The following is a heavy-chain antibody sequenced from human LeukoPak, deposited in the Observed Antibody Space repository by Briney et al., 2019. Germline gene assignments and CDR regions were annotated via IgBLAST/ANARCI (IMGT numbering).Heavy chain of an antibody. J-gene: IGHJ4*02. D-gene: IGHD3-9*01. Sequence: GRSLRLSCAASGFTFSRYAMRWVSQAPGKGLEWVAVISYEGSNKYYADSVKGRFTISRDNSKNKLYLQMNSLRAEDTAVYYCAREDILTGYYEPWLDGYWGQGTLVTVSS. V-gene: IGHV3-30-3*01. CDR3: AREDILTGYYEPWLDGY. CDR2: ISYEGSNK. CDR1: GFTFSRYA.